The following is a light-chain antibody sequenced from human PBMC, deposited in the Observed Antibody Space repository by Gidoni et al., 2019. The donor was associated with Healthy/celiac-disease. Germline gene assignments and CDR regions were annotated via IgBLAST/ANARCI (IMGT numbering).Light chain of an antibody. CDR1: QDINNY. Sequence: DIQMTQSPSSLSASVGDRVTITCQASQDINNYLNWYQQKPGKAPKLLIYDASNLETGVPSRFSGSGSGTDFTFTISSLQPEDIATYYCQQYDNLPMYTFGQGTKLEIK. CDR2: DAS. V-gene: IGKV1-33*01. J-gene: IGKJ2*01. CDR3: QQYDNLPMYT.